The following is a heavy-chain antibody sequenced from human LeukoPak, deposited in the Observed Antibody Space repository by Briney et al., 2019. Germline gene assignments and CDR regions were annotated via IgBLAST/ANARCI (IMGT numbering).Heavy chain of an antibody. J-gene: IGHJ4*02. CDR2: ISNSGSTI. D-gene: IGHD4-17*01. CDR3: ARDLPYGDYVDY. V-gene: IGHV3-11*01. CDR1: GFTFSDYY. Sequence: GGSLRLSCAASGFTFSDYYMSWIRQAPGKGLEWVSYISNSGSTIYYADSVKGRFTISRDNAKNSLYLQMNSLRAEDTAVYYCARDLPYGDYVDYWGQGTLVTVSS.